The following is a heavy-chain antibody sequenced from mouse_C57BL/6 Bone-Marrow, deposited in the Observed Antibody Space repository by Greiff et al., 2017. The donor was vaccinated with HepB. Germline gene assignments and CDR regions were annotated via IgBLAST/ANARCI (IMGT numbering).Heavy chain of an antibody. CDR1: GYAFSSSW. Sequence: VQVVESGPELVKPGASVKISCKASGYAFSSSWMNWVKQRPGKGLEWIGRIYPGDGDTNYNGKFKGKATLTADKSSSTAYMQLSSLTSEDSAVYFCARDGAFTTVVADYWGQGTTLTVSS. V-gene: IGHV1-82*01. D-gene: IGHD1-1*01. CDR3: ARDGAFTTVVADY. CDR2: IYPGDGDT. J-gene: IGHJ2*01.